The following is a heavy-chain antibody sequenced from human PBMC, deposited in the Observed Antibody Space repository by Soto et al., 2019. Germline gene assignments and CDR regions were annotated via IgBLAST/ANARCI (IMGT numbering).Heavy chain of an antibody. CDR2: IIPIFGTA. Sequence: SVKVSCKASGGTFSSYAISWVRQAPGQGLEWMGGIIPIFGTANYAQKFQGRVTITADESTSTAYMELSSLRSEDTAVYYCARTLGAARSYYYYGMDVWGQGTTVTVSS. J-gene: IGHJ6*02. V-gene: IGHV1-69*13. CDR1: GGTFSSYA. CDR3: ARTLGAARSYYYYGMDV. D-gene: IGHD6-6*01.